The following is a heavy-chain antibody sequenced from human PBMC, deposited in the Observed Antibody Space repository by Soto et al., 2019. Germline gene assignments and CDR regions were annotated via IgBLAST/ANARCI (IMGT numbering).Heavy chain of an antibody. CDR2: IIPIFGTA. CDR3: ARDSVCSSGYYPYWFDP. CDR1: GGTFSSYA. D-gene: IGHD3-22*01. Sequence: GASVKVSCKASGGTFSSYAITWVRQAPGQGLEWMGGIIPIFGTANYAQKFQGRVTITADESTSTAYMELSSLRSEDTAVYYCARDSVCSSGYYPYWFDPCGQGYLVTVSS. J-gene: IGHJ5*02. V-gene: IGHV1-69*13.